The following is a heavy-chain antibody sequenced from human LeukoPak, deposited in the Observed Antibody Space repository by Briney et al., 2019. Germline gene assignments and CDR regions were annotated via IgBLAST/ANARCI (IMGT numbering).Heavy chain of an antibody. J-gene: IGHJ5*02. Sequence: PSETLSLTCAVYGGSFSGYYWSWIRQPPGKGLEWIGEINHSGSTNYNPSLKSRVTISVDTSKNQFSLKLSSVTAADTAVYYCARGQRITNWFDPWGHGTLVTVSS. CDR2: INHSGST. CDR1: GGSFSGYY. V-gene: IGHV4-34*01. D-gene: IGHD5-24*01. CDR3: ARGQRITNWFDP.